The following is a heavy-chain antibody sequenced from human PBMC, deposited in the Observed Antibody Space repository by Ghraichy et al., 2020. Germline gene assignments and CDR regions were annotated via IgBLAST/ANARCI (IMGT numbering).Heavy chain of an antibody. V-gene: IGHV4-39*01. D-gene: IGHD2-21*02. CDR2: LCYNGRA. J-gene: IGHJ5*02. CDR3: ARGQRDAVWRLDWFDP. Sequence: SQTLSLTCSVSGVSISSSPFYWGWIRQPPGMGLEWIANLCYNGRAYYNPSLKSRVTMSVDTSKNQFSLRLSSVTAADTAVYYCARGQRDAVWRLDWFDPWGQGILVTVSS. CDR1: GVSISSSPFY.